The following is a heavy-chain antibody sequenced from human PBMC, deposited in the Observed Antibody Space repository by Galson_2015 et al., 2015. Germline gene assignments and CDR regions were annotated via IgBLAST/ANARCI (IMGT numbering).Heavy chain of an antibody. CDR3: ARDRSVAARYFDY. V-gene: IGHV3-33*01. Sequence: LRLSCAASGFTFSNYGLHWVRQGPGRGLEWVAYIWYDGNNKYYGDSVKGRFTISRDNSKNTVYLQMNSLRVEDTAVYYCARDRSVAARYFDYWGQGTLVTVSS. D-gene: IGHD6-6*01. J-gene: IGHJ4*01. CDR2: IWYDGNNK. CDR1: GFTFSNYG.